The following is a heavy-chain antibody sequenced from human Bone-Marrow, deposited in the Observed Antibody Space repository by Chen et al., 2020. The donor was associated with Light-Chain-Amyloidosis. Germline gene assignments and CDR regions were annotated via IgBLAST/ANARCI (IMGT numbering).Heavy chain of an antibody. Sequence: GQLEQSGPEVKKPGESLKISFKGSGYTFPNYWIGWVRQMPGKGLEWMGVIYPDDSDARYSPSFEGQVTISADKSITTAYLQWRSLKASGTAMYYCARRRDGYNFDYWGQGTLVTVSS. D-gene: IGHD5-12*01. CDR2: IYPDDSDA. CDR3: ARRRDGYNFDY. J-gene: IGHJ4*02. V-gene: IGHV5-51*01. CDR1: GYTFPNYW.